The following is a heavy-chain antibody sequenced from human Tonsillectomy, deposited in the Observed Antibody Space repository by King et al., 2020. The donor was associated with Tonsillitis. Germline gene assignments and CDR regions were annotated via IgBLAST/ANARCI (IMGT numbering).Heavy chain of an antibody. J-gene: IGHJ4*02. CDR1: GFTFSDYY. V-gene: IGHV3-11*01. CDR2: ITSSGISI. CDR3: TGERGWYYDILTGYAFAY. Sequence: VQLVESGGGLVKPGGSLRLSCAASGFTFSDYYMSWIRQAPGKGLELVSYITSSGISIYYADSVKGRFTISRDNAKNSLFLQMNSLRAEDTAVYYCTGERGWYYDILTGYAFAYWGQGTLVTVSS. D-gene: IGHD3-9*01.